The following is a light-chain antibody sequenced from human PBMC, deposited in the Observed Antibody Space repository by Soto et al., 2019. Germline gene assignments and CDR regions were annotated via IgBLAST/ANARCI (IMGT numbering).Light chain of an antibody. J-gene: IGKJ1*01. CDR3: MQTLQIPHT. V-gene: IGKV2-28*01. Sequence: DIVLTQSPLSLPVTPGEPASISCRSSQSLLHDNGHHYLDWYLQKPGQSPQLLIYLGSDRASGVPDRFSGSGSGTDFTLKISRVEAEDVGVYYCMQTLQIPHTFGQGTKVEIK. CDR1: QSLLHDNGHHY. CDR2: LGS.